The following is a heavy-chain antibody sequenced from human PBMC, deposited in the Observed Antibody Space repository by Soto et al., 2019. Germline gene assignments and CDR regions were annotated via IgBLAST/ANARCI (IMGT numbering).Heavy chain of an antibody. CDR2: VTYDGEDA. Sequence: LRLSCAASGFTFRSHAMTWVRQAPGKGLEWVSVVTYDGEDAYYADSVKGRLTISRDNSKNTLYLQMNSLRAEDTAVYYCAKDMVATSVCDYWGQGTLVTVSS. CDR3: AKDMVATSVCDY. CDR1: GFTFRSHA. D-gene: IGHD5-12*01. J-gene: IGHJ4*02. V-gene: IGHV3-30*18.